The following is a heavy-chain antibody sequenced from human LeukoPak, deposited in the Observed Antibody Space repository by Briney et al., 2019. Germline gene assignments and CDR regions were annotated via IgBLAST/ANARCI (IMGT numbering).Heavy chain of an antibody. CDR1: GYTFNRYG. Sequence: ASVKVSCKASGYTFNRYGISWVRQAPGQGLEWMGWISAYNGNTNYVQKFQGRVTITRDTSISTAYMELTSLRSEDTAVYYCARVDGSPDYWGQGTLVTVSS. D-gene: IGHD2-15*01. CDR3: ARVDGSPDY. J-gene: IGHJ4*02. CDR2: ISAYNGNT. V-gene: IGHV1-18*01.